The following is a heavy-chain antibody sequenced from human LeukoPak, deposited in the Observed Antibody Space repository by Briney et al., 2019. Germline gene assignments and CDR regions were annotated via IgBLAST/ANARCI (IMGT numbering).Heavy chain of an antibody. CDR1: GFTFSSYG. CDR2: IRYDGSNK. CDR3: ARDLDDYYDSSGPLGY. J-gene: IGHJ4*02. Sequence: GGSLRLSCAASGFTFSSYGMHWVRQAPGKGLEWVAFIRYDGSNKYYADSVKGRFTISRDNSKNTLYLQMNSLRAEDTAVYYCARDLDDYYDSSGPLGYWGQGTLVTVSS. V-gene: IGHV3-30*02. D-gene: IGHD3-22*01.